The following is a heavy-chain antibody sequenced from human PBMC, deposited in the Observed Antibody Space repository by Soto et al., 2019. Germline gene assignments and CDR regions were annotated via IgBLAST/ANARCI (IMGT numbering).Heavy chain of an antibody. V-gene: IGHV3-23*01. CDR1: GFTFSSYA. D-gene: IGHD3-16*02. J-gene: IGHJ5*02. CDR2: ISGSGGST. CDR3: AKDRITFGGVIPKKGWFDP. Sequence: GGSLRLSCAASGFTFSSYAMSWVRRAPGKGLEWVSAISGSGGSTYYADFVKGRFTISRDNSKNTLYLQMNSLRAEDTAVYYCAKDRITFGGVIPKKGWFDPWGQGTLVTVSS.